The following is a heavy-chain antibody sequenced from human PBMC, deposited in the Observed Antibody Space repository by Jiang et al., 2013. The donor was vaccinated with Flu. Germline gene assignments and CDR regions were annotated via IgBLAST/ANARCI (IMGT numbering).Heavy chain of an antibody. CDR3: ARGAESCSSTTCYIFDY. CDR1: GYTFTAYA. Sequence: VKVSCKASGYTFTAYAIHWVRQAPGHRLEWMGWINAGNGNTKYSQEFQGRVSITRDTSASTIYMELSSLRSEDMAVYFCARGAESCSSTTCYIFDYWGQGTLVTVSS. J-gene: IGHJ4*02. D-gene: IGHD2-2*02. CDR2: INAGNGNT. V-gene: IGHV1-3*03.